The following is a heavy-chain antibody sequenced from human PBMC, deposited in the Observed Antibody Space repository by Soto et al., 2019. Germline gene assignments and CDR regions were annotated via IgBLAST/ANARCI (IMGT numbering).Heavy chain of an antibody. Sequence: SETLSLTCAVSGYSISSSNWWGWIRQPPGKGLEWIGYIYYSGSIYYNPSLKSRVTMSVDTSKNQFSLKLSSVTAVDTAVYYCARNKGQGKAGWFDPWGHGTLVTVSS. CDR2: IYYSGSI. V-gene: IGHV4-28*05. J-gene: IGHJ5*02. CDR1: GYSISSSNW. CDR3: ARNKGQGKAGWFDP.